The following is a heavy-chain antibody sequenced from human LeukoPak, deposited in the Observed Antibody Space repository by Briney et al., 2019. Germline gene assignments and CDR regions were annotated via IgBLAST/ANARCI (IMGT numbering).Heavy chain of an antibody. CDR3: ARESCSGGSCYTGDY. CDR2: IYYSGST. Sequence: SETLSLTCTVSGGSISSYYWSWIRQPPGKGLEWIGYIYYSGSTNYNPSLKSRVTISVDTSKNQFSLKLSSVTAADTAVYYCARESCSGGSCYTGDYWGQGTLVTVSS. D-gene: IGHD2-15*01. J-gene: IGHJ4*02. V-gene: IGHV4-59*01. CDR1: GGSISSYY.